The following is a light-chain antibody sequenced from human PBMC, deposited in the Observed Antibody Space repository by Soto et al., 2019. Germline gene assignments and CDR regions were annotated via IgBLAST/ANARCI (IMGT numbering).Light chain of an antibody. CDR2: EDR. J-gene: IGLJ2*01. CDR1: RGNIASSS. V-gene: IGLV6-57*04. Sequence: NFMLTQPHSVSGSPGKTVTISCTRSRGNIASSSVQWYQQRPGSPPTTIIYEDRQRPSGVPDRFSGSIDASSNSASLTISGLKTEDEADYYCQSYDTSTPVVFGGGTKLTVL. CDR3: QSYDTSTPVV.